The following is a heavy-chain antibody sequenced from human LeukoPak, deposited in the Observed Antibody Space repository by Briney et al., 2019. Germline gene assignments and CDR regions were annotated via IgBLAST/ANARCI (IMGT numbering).Heavy chain of an antibody. CDR3: AHRRGGTVVPIFDS. Sequence: TLSLTCTVSGGSISSYYWSWIRQPPGKALEWLALIYWDDDARYSPSLKNRLTVTKDASKNQVMLTMTNMDPVDTGTYYCAHRRGGTVVPIFDSWGQGVLVTVSS. CDR1: GGSISSYYW. D-gene: IGHD1-1*01. CDR2: IYWDDDA. V-gene: IGHV2-5*08. J-gene: IGHJ4*02.